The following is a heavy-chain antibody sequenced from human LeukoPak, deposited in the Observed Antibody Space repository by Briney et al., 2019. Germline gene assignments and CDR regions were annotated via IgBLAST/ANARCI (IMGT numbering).Heavy chain of an antibody. CDR3: ARRPYYYGSGSYYYYYMDV. V-gene: IGHV4-61*02. CDR2: IYTSGST. D-gene: IGHD3-10*01. Sequence: SETLSLTCTVSGGSISSGSYYWSWIRQPAGKGLEWVGRIYTSGSTNYNPSLKSRVTISVDTSKNQFSLKLSSVTAADTAVYYCARRPYYYGSGSYYYYYMDVWGKGTTVTVSS. CDR1: GGSISSGSYY. J-gene: IGHJ6*03.